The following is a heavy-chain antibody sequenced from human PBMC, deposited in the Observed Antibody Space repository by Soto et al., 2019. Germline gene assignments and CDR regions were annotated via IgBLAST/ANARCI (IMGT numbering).Heavy chain of an antibody. CDR3: ARRVVPAALGL. D-gene: IGHD2-2*01. Sequence: QVQLQQWGAGLLKPSETLSLTCAVYGGSFGGYYWSWIRQPPGKGLEWIGEMHQSGSTKYNPSLKSRVNLSLDTSQNQFSLKMSSVTAADTAMYYCARRVVPAALGLWGRGTLVTVSS. V-gene: IGHV4-34*01. CDR1: GGSFGGYY. CDR2: MHQSGST. J-gene: IGHJ2*01.